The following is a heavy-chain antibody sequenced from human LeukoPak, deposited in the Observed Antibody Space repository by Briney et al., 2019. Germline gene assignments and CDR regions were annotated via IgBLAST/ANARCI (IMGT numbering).Heavy chain of an antibody. V-gene: IGHV3-15*01. CDR3: TLYGSGSYPHDNFDY. J-gene: IGHJ4*02. CDR2: IKSKTDGGTT. D-gene: IGHD3-10*01. Sequence: PGGSLRLSCAASGFTFSNAWMSWVRQAPGKGLEWVGRIKSKTDGGTTDYAAPVKGRFTISRDDSKNTLYLQMNSLKTEDTAVYYCTLYGSGSYPHDNFDYWGQGTLVTVSS. CDR1: GFTFSNAW.